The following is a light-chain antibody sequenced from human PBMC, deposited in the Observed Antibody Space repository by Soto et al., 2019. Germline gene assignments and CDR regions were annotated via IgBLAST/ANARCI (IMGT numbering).Light chain of an antibody. CDR1: QDISNY. CDR2: DAS. CDR3: QQFDHLPFT. V-gene: IGKV1-33*01. J-gene: IGKJ3*01. Sequence: DMQMTQSPSSLSASVGDRVTVTCQASQDISNYLNWYRQKPGKAPKLLIYDASNLETGVPSRFSGSGSGTDFTFTISSLQPEDIATYYCQQFDHLPFTFGPGTKVDFK.